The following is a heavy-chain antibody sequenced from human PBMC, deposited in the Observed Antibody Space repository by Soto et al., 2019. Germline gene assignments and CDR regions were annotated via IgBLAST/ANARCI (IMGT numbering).Heavy chain of an antibody. J-gene: IGHJ4*02. CDR3: AXEENYCDSSGYHPAFGY. Sequence: ASVKVSCKASGYTFTSYGISWVRQAPGQGLEWMGWISAYNGNTNYAQKLQGRVTMTTDTSTSTAYMELRSLRSDDTAVYYCAXEENYCDSSGYHPAFGYWGQGTLVTVSS. CDR2: ISAYNGNT. D-gene: IGHD3-22*01. CDR1: GYTFTSYG. V-gene: IGHV1-18*04.